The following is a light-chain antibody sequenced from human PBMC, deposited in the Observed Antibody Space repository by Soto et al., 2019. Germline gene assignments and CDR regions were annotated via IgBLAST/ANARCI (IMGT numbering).Light chain of an antibody. V-gene: IGLV2-14*01. Sequence: HSALTQPASVSGSPGQSITISCTGTSSDVGGYNYVSWYQHHPGKAPKLMIYEVSNRPSGVSNRFSGSKSGNTASLTISGLQAEDEADYYCSSYTSSSTVVFGGGTKVTVL. CDR2: EVS. CDR1: SSDVGGYNY. J-gene: IGLJ2*01. CDR3: SSYTSSSTVV.